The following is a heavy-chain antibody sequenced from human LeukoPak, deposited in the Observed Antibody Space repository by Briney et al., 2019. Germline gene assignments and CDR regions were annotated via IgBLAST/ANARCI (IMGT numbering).Heavy chain of an antibody. V-gene: IGHV3-21*01. CDR3: ARDRGSSMILRGYYFDY. CDR1: GFTFSSYS. D-gene: IGHD4-23*01. CDR2: ISSSSSYI. Sequence: GGSLRLSCAASGFTFSSYSMNWVRQAPGKGLEWVSSISSSSSYIYYADSVKGRFTISRDNAKNSLYLQMNSLRAEDTAVYYCARDRGSSMILRGYYFDYWGQGTLVTVSS. J-gene: IGHJ4*02.